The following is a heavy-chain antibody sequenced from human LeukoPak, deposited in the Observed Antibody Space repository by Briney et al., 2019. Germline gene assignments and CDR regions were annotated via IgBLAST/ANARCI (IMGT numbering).Heavy chain of an antibody. CDR1: GGPFSSYA. V-gene: IGHV1-69*01. CDR3: ASPWEEGYCSGGSCYSFDY. CDR2: VIPIFGTA. Sequence: VKVSCKASGGPFSSYAISWVRQAPGPGLEWMGGVIPIFGTANYAQKFQGRVTITADESTSTAYMELSSLRSEDTAVYYCASPWEEGYCSGGSCYSFDYWGQGTLVTVSS. J-gene: IGHJ4*02. D-gene: IGHD2-15*01.